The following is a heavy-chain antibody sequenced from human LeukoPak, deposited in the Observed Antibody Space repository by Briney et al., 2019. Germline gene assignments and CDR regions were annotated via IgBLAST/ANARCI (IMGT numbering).Heavy chain of an antibody. J-gene: IGHJ4*02. CDR2: ISGSGGST. CDR3: AKVRDGVYAMEPFDY. D-gene: IGHD2-8*01. CDR1: GFTFSSYA. Sequence: PGGSLRLSCAASGFTFSSYAMSWVRQAPGKGLEWVSAISGSGGSTYYADSVKGRFTISRDNSKNTLYLQMNSLRAEDTAVYYCAKVRDGVYAMEPFDYWGQGTLVTVSS. V-gene: IGHV3-23*01.